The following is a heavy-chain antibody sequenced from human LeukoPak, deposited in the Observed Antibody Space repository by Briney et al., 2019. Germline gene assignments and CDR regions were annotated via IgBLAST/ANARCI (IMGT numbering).Heavy chain of an antibody. D-gene: IGHD1-7*01. Sequence: ASVKVSCKASGYTFTSYDINWMRQATGQGLEWMGWMNPNSGNTGYAQKFQGRVTMTRNTSISTAYMELSSLRSEDTAVYYCARGRPSNWNYHPLWYFDLWGRGTLVTVSS. CDR3: ARGRPSNWNYHPLWYFDL. V-gene: IGHV1-8*01. CDR1: GYTFTSYD. J-gene: IGHJ2*01. CDR2: MNPNSGNT.